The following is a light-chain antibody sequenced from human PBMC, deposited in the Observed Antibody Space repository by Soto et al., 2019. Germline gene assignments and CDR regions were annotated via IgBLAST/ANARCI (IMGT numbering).Light chain of an antibody. CDR2: GHN. J-gene: IGLJ2*01. V-gene: IGLV1-44*01. CDR3: AAWDDSLNGRV. CDR1: SSSIGSNT. Sequence: QLVLTQPPSASGTPGQRVTISCSGSSSSIGSNTVNWYQQLPGTAPKLLIYGHNQRPSGVPDRFSGSKSGTSASLAISGLQSEDEADYYCAAWDDSLNGRVFGGGTKLTVL.